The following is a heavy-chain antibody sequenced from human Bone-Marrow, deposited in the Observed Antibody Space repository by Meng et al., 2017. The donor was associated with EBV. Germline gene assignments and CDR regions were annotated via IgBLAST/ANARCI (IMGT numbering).Heavy chain of an antibody. D-gene: IGHD3-10*01. CDR2: INSDGSST. J-gene: IGHJ4*02. V-gene: IGHV3-74*01. CDR1: GFTFSSYW. CDR3: ARVEGYGSGTIDY. Sequence: EVQLVESXXGXVXXGGXLRLSCAASGFTFSSYWMHWVRQAPGKGLVWVSRINSDGSSTSYADSVKGRFTISRDNAKNTLYLQMNSLRAEDTAVYYCARVEGYGSGTIDYWGQGTLVTVSS.